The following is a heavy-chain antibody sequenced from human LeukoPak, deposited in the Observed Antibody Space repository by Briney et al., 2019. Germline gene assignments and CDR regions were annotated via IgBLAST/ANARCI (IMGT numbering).Heavy chain of an antibody. CDR1: GYTFTDYY. CDR2: INPNSGGT. CDR3: ARSGYDLTGYYYYMDV. J-gene: IGHJ6*03. V-gene: IGHV1-2*02. Sequence: ASVKVSCKASGYTFTDYYMHWVRQAPGQGLEWMGWINPNSGGTNYAQKFQSRVTMTRDTSISTAYMELSRLRSDDTAVYYCARSGYDLTGYYYYMDVWGKGTTVTVSS. D-gene: IGHD5-12*01.